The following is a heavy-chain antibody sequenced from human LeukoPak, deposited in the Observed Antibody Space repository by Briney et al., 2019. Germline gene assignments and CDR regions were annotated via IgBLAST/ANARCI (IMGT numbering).Heavy chain of an antibody. D-gene: IGHD3-10*01. V-gene: IGHV3-53*01. CDR1: GFTVSSYY. CDR2: IYSGDIT. J-gene: IGHJ4*02. Sequence: GGSLRLSCAASGFTVSSYYMTWVRQAPGKGLEWVSVIYSGDITYYADSVKGRFTISRDNSKNTLYLQMNSLRAEDTAIYYCAKGGPYYHGSGSYEGFDYWGQGTLVTVSS. CDR3: AKGGPYYHGSGSYEGFDY.